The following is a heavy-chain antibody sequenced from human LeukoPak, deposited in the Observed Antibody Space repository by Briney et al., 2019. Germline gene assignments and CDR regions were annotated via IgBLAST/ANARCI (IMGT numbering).Heavy chain of an antibody. CDR2: IIPIFGTA. CDR3: ATRSTSGYSYGYTNAFDI. CDR1: GGTFSSYA. J-gene: IGHJ3*02. Sequence: SVKVSCKASGGTFSSYAISWVRQAPGQGLEWMGGIIPIFGTANYAQKFQDRVTITADKSTSTAYMELSSLRSEDTAVYYCATRSTSGYSYGYTNAFDIWGQGTMVTVSS. V-gene: IGHV1-69*06. D-gene: IGHD5-18*01.